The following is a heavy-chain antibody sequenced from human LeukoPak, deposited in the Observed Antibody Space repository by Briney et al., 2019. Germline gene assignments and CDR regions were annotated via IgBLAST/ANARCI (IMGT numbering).Heavy chain of an antibody. D-gene: IGHD3-9*01. J-gene: IGHJ4*02. V-gene: IGHV1-18*01. CDR3: AKAAYDILTGYKTDDY. CDR2: ISAYNGNT. Sequence: ASVKVSCKASGYTFTSYGISWVRQAPGQGLEWMGWISAYNGNTNYAQKLQGRVTMTTDTSTSTAYMELRSLRSDDTAVYYRAKAAYDILTGYKTDDYWGQGTLVTVSS. CDR1: GYTFTSYG.